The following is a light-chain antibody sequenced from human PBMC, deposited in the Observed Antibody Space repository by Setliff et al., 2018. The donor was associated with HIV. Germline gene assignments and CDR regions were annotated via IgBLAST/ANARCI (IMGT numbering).Light chain of an antibody. Sequence: QSALTQPPSASGTPGQRVSISCSGSNSNIGRNPVNWYQQFPGTAPKLPIYVSNRRPSGVPDRFSGSKSGTSASLAISGLQSADEADYYCASWDDSVNAWLFGGGTKVTVL. CDR3: ASWDDSVNAWL. CDR1: NSNIGRNP. CDR2: VSN. V-gene: IGLV1-44*01. J-gene: IGLJ3*02.